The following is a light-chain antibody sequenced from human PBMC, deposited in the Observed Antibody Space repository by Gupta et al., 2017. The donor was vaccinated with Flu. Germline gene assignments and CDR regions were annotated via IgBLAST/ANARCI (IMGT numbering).Light chain of an antibody. Sequence: EIVLTQSPATLPLSPGERATLSCTASQSVGRSLAWYQQRPGQAPRLLIYDASTRASGIPARFSVSGYETDFTLTSTAREHEDFAVYYGQQRGDWYTFGQGTEVEIK. J-gene: IGKJ2*01. CDR3: QQRGDWYT. CDR1: QSVGRS. V-gene: IGKV3-11*01. CDR2: DAS.